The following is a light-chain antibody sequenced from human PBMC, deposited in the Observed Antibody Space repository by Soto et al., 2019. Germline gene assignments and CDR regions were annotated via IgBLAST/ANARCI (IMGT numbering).Light chain of an antibody. Sequence: QSALTQPASVSGSPGQSIAISCTGTSSDVGAYDFVSWYQQHPDKAPKLLIYEVSNRPSGVSDRFSGSKSVNTATLTIPGLQAEDEADYYCSSHTTSNTRVFGTGTKLTVL. CDR2: EVS. CDR3: SSHTTSNTRV. J-gene: IGLJ1*01. CDR1: SSDVGAYDF. V-gene: IGLV2-14*03.